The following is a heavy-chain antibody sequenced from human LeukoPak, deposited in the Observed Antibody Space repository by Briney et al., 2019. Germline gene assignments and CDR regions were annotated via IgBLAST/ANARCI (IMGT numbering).Heavy chain of an antibody. Sequence: GGSLRLSCAASGFTFSSYAMSWVRQAPGKGLEWVSVISGSGGSTYYADSVKGRFTISRDNSKNTLYLQMNSLRAEDTAVYYCARDSPGGTLGYWGQGTLVTVSS. CDR3: ARDSPGGTLGY. J-gene: IGHJ4*02. V-gene: IGHV3-23*01. CDR2: ISGSGGST. CDR1: GFTFSSYA. D-gene: IGHD1-14*01.